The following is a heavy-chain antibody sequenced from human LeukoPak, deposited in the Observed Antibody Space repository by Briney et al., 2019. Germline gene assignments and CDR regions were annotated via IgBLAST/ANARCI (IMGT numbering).Heavy chain of an antibody. J-gene: IGHJ2*01. Sequence: SETLSLTCTVSGGSISSDYWSWIRQPPGKGLEWIGYIYYSGSTNYDPSLKSRVTISVDTSKNQFSLKLSSVTAADTAVYYCARGRVDTAMDSYWYFDLWGRGTLVTVSS. CDR3: ARGRVDTAMDSYWYFDL. D-gene: IGHD5-18*01. CDR2: IYYSGST. V-gene: IGHV4-59*01. CDR1: GGSISSDY.